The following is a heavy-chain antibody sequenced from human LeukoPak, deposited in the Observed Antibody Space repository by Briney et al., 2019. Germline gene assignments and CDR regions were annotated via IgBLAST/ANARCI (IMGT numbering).Heavy chain of an antibody. D-gene: IGHD6-19*01. V-gene: IGHV1-3*02. J-gene: IGHJ4*02. CDR1: GYIFTNYG. CDR3: ARGADSGWFGDY. CDR2: SNAGNGNT. Sequence: ASVKVSCKASGYIFTNYGMHWVRQAPGQRLELMGWSNAGNGNTKYSQAFQGRVTFTRDKSANTAYMELSSLRSEDMAVYYCARGADSGWFGDYWGQGTLVTVSS.